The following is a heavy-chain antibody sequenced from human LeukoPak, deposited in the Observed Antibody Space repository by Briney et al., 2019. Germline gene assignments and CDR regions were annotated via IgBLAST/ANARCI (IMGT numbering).Heavy chain of an antibody. CDR1: GYSISSGYY. Sequence: PSETLSLTCTVSGYSISSGYYRGWIRQPPGKGLEWIGSIYHSGSTHYNPSLESRVTISVDTSKNQFSLKLSSVTAADTAVYYCARGHSSGWPTDYWGQGTLVTVSS. J-gene: IGHJ4*02. V-gene: IGHV4-38-2*02. CDR2: IYHSGST. CDR3: ARGHSSGWPTDY. D-gene: IGHD6-19*01.